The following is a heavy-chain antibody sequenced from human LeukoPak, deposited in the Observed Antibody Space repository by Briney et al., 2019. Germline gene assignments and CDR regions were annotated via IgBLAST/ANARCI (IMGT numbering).Heavy chain of an antibody. Sequence: ASVKVSCKASGYTFTSYVMHWVRQAPGQGLEWMGWISAYNGNTNYAQKLQGRVTMTTDTSTSTAYMELRSLRSDDTAVYYCARVMGEQWPLDYWGQGTLVTVSS. J-gene: IGHJ4*02. CDR1: GYTFTSYV. CDR3: ARVMGEQWPLDY. D-gene: IGHD6-19*01. CDR2: ISAYNGNT. V-gene: IGHV1-18*01.